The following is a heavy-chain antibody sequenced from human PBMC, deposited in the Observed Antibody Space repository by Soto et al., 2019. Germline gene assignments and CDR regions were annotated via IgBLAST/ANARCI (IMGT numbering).Heavy chain of an antibody. J-gene: IGHJ6*02. Sequence: GGSLRLSCAASGFTFSSYGMHWVRQAPGKGLEWVAVIWYDGSNKYYADSVKGRFTISRDNSKNTLYLQMNSLRAEDTAVYYCAREIVVVPAATWGMDVWGQGTTVTVSS. CDR1: GFTFSSYG. CDR3: AREIVVVPAATWGMDV. CDR2: IWYDGSNK. D-gene: IGHD2-2*01. V-gene: IGHV3-33*01.